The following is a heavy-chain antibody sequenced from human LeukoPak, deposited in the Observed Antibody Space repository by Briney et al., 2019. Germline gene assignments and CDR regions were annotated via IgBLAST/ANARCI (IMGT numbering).Heavy chain of an antibody. D-gene: IGHD2-2*01. CDR3: ARGGYQLIDY. CDR1: GFTVSSNY. V-gene: IGHV3-7*01. Sequence: PGGSLRLSCAASGFTVSSNYMSWVRQAPGKGLEWVANIKEDGSEIHHVDSVKGRFTISRDNAKNSLYLQMNSLRAEDTAVYYCARGGYQLIDYWGQGTLVTVSS. CDR2: IKEDGSEI. J-gene: IGHJ4*02.